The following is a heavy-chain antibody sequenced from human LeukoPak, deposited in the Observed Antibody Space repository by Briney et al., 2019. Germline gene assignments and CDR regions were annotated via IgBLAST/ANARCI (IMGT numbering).Heavy chain of an antibody. V-gene: IGHV4-4*02. D-gene: IGHD4-17*01. CDR1: GGSISSGNW. J-gene: IGHJ6*02. CDR3: ARLELVYGDYHYYGMDV. CDR2: IYHSGST. Sequence: PSGTLSLTCAVSGGSISSGNWWSWVRQPPGKGLEWIGEIYHSGSTNYNPSLKSRVTISVDKSKNQFSLKLSSVTAADTAVYYCARLELVYGDYHYYGMDVWGQGTTVTVSS.